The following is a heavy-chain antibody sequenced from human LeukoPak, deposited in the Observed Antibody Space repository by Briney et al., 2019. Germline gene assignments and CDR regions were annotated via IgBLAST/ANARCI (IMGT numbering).Heavy chain of an antibody. CDR2: IYTSGST. Sequence: SETLSLTCTVSGGSISSYYWSWIRQPAGKGLEWIGRIYTSGSTNYNPSLKSRVTMSVDTSKNQFSLELSSVTAADTAVYYCARARYDFWSGYIYFDYWGQGTLVTVSS. D-gene: IGHD3-3*01. CDR1: GGSISSYY. J-gene: IGHJ4*02. CDR3: ARARYDFWSGYIYFDY. V-gene: IGHV4-4*07.